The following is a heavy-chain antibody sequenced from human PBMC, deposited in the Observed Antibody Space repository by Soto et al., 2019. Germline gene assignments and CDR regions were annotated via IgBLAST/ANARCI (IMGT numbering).Heavy chain of an antibody. CDR1: GFTFSSYA. J-gene: IGHJ3*02. Sequence: PGGSLRLSCAASGFTFSSYAMSWVRQAPGKGLEWVSAISGSGGSTYYADSVKGRFTISRDNSKNTLYLQMNGLRAEDTAVYYCAKGGSWYVAFDIWGQGTMVTVSS. CDR2: ISGSGGST. D-gene: IGHD6-13*01. V-gene: IGHV3-23*01. CDR3: AKGGSWYVAFDI.